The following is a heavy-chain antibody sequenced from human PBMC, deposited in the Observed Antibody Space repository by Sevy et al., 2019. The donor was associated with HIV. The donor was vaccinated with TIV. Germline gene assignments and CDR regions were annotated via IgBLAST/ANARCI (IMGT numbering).Heavy chain of an antibody. D-gene: IGHD3-22*01. J-gene: IGHJ4*02. CDR3: ARRGFDSSGYPQYYFDY. Sequence: GESLKISCKGSGYRFISYWIGWVHQMPGKGLEWMGIIYPGDSDIRYSPSFQGQVTISADKSISTAYLQWSSLQASDTAMYFCARRGFDSSGYPQYYFDYWGQGTLVTVSS. V-gene: IGHV5-51*07. CDR1: GYRFISYW. CDR2: IYPGDSDI.